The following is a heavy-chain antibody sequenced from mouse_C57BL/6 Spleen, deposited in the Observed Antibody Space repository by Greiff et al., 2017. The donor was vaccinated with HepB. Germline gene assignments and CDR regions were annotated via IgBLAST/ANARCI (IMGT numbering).Heavy chain of an antibody. CDR1: GFSLTSYG. V-gene: IGHV2-6-1*01. D-gene: IGHD4-1*01. CDR2: IWSDGST. Sequence: VKLQESGPGLVAPSQSLSITCTVSGFSLTSYGVHWVRQPPGKGLEWLVVIWSDGSTTYNSALKSRLSISKDNSKSQVFLKMNSLQTDDTAMYYCARHNWDAYYAMDYWGQGTSVTVSS. CDR3: ARHNWDAYYAMDY. J-gene: IGHJ4*01.